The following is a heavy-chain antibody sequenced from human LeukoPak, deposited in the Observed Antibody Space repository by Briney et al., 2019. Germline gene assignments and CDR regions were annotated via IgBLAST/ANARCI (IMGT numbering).Heavy chain of an antibody. J-gene: IGHJ2*01. CDR1: GGSINNYY. CDR2: IYTSGST. Sequence: SETLSLTCTVSGGSINNYYWSWVRQLPGKGLEWIGYIYTSGSTNYSPSLKSRVSISLDTSKNQFSLNLSSVTAADTAVYFWARHPRPTIHWYFDLWGRGTLVTVSS. D-gene: IGHD3-3*01. V-gene: IGHV4-4*09. CDR3: ARHPRPTIHWYFDL.